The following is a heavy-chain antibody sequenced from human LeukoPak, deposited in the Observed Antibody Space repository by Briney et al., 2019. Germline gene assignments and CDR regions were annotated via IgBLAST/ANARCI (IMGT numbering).Heavy chain of an antibody. D-gene: IGHD2-21*02. J-gene: IGHJ4*02. CDR2: IYYSGST. CDR1: GGSISSSSYY. CDR3: ARQSSRGDYYFDY. Sequence: PSETLSLTCTVSGGSISSSSYYWGWIRQPPGKGLEWMGSIYYSGSTYYNPSLKSRVTISVDTSKTQFSLKLSSVTAADTAVYYCARQSSRGDYYFDYWGQGTLVTVSS. V-gene: IGHV4-39*01.